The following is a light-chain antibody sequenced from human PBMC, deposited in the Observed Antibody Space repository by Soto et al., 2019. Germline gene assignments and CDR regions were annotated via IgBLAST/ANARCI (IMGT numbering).Light chain of an antibody. CDR1: QSISSY. Sequence: DIQMTQSPSSLSASVGDRVTITCRASQSISSYFNWYQQKPGKAPKLLIYAASSLQSGVQSRFSGSGSGTDFTLTISSLQPEDFATYYCQQSYSTPRTFGQGTKLQIK. CDR2: AAS. J-gene: IGKJ2*02. CDR3: QQSYSTPRT. V-gene: IGKV1-39*01.